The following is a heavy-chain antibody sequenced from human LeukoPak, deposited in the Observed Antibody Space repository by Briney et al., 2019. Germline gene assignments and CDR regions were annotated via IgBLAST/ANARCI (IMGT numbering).Heavy chain of an antibody. CDR1: GFIFSSYS. J-gene: IGHJ6*02. V-gene: IGHV3-23*01. Sequence: GGSLRPSCEASGFIFSSYSMSWVRQAPGKGLGWVSFITGSGGNTYYADSVKGRFTISKDNSKNTVYLQMSSLRVDDTAVYYCAKAASSSWPSYYYGMDVWGQGTTVTVSS. CDR2: ITGSGGNT. D-gene: IGHD6-13*01. CDR3: AKAASSSWPSYYYGMDV.